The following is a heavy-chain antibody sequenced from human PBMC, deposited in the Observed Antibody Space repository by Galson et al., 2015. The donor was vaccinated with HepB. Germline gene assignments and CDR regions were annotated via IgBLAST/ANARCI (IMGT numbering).Heavy chain of an antibody. CDR3: ARDKGSGWSPDYHIDY. V-gene: IGHV1-69*04. D-gene: IGHD6-19*01. CDR2: IIPILGIA. CDR1: GGTFSSYA. Sequence: SVKVSCKASGGTFSSYAISWVRQAPGQGLEWMGRIIPILGIANYAQKFQGRVTITADKSTSTAYMELSSLRSEDTAVYYCARDKGSGWSPDYHIDYWGQGTLVTVSS. J-gene: IGHJ4*02.